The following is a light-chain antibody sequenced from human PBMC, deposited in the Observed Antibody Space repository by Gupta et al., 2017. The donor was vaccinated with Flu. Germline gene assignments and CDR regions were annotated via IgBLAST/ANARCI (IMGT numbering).Light chain of an antibody. V-gene: IGKV3-11*01. CDR1: RNVGVY. Sequence: EVVFTQSPATLSLLPGERATLPCRASRNVGVYLAWYQQKPGQAPRLLIYETTYRAAGVPARFSGSGSGTDFTLTISSLEPEDFAVYYCQQRSNWLLSFGGGTKVEVK. J-gene: IGKJ4*01. CDR3: QQRSNWLLS. CDR2: ETT.